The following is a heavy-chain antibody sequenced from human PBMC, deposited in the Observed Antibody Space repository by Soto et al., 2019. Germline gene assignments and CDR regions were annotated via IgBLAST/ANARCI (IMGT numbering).Heavy chain of an antibody. D-gene: IGHD2-21*02. Sequence: SETLSLTCIVSGVSVRSYTWSWVRQPANKGLEWIGRVFSSVSAAYNPSLKSRVSISMDTPENRISLKLDSVTAADAGVYFCARDGMTTGDTWGPGTPLTVSS. J-gene: IGHJ4*02. CDR2: VFSSVSA. CDR3: ARDGMTTGDT. V-gene: IGHV4-4*07. CDR1: GVSVRSYT.